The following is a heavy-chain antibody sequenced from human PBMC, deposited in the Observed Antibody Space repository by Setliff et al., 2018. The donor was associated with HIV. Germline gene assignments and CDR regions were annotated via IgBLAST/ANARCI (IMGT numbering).Heavy chain of an antibody. CDR3: ARGARYAYYYESSGYYRHFDY. V-gene: IGHV4-39*02. D-gene: IGHD3-22*01. Sequence: PSETLSPTCSVYGDSIGSNTFYWGWLRQPPGKEPEWIGSINHSGNTYYYPSLKSRVTMSVDTSKNQFSLRLSSVTAADTAVYYCARGARYAYYYESSGYYRHFDYWGQGTLVTVSS. CDR2: INHSGNT. J-gene: IGHJ4*02. CDR1: GDSIGSNTFY.